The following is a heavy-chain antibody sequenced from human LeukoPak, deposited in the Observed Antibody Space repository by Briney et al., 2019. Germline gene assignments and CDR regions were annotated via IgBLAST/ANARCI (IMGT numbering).Heavy chain of an antibody. CDR2: ISSSSTYI. V-gene: IGHV3-21*06. Sequence: PGGPLRLSCAASGFTFSSYSMNWVRQAAGKGLEWVSSISSSSTYIFYADSVKGRFTISRANGKNSLYLQMNSLRDEDTAVYYYTRERSRDIGNYHPDASDIWGQGTMVTVSS. CDR3: TRERSRDIGNYHPDASDI. CDR1: GFTFSSYS. J-gene: IGHJ3*02. D-gene: IGHD1-7*01.